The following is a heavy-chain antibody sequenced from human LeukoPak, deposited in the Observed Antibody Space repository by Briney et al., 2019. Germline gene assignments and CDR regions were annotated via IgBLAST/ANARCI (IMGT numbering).Heavy chain of an antibody. Sequence: SETLSLTCTVSGYSISDSYYWGWIRQPPGKGLEWIGSIFHRGSTYSNPSLKSRVTISIDTSKNQISLKLSSVTAADTAVYFCARAFGDSSGGLDYWGQGTLVTVSS. CDR2: IFHRGST. CDR3: ARAFGDSSGGLDY. V-gene: IGHV4-38-2*02. D-gene: IGHD3-22*01. CDR1: GYSISDSYY. J-gene: IGHJ4*02.